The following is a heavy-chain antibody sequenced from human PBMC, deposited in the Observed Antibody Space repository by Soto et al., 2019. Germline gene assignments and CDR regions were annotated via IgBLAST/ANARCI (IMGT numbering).Heavy chain of an antibody. Sequence: GESLKISCAASGFTFSSYGMHWVRQAPGKGLEWVAVIWYDGSNKYYADSVKGRFTISRDNSKNTLYLQMNSLRAEDTAVYYCARDKAVADTRGSSFDYWGQGTLVTVSS. CDR3: ARDKAVADTRGSSFDY. CDR2: IWYDGSNK. V-gene: IGHV3-33*01. D-gene: IGHD6-19*01. CDR1: GFTFSSYG. J-gene: IGHJ4*02.